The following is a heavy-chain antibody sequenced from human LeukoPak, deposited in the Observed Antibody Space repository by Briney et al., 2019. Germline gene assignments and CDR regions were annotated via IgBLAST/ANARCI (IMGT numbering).Heavy chain of an antibody. Sequence: GGSLRLSCEASGFTFSRYWMHWVRQAPGKGLVWVSRIKSDGKTNYADSVKGRFTISRDNAKNTVSLQMNSLRADDTGVYYCARAPSEVGGYYPEYFRHWGQGTLVTVSS. CDR3: ARAPSEVGGYYPEYFRH. CDR2: IKSDGKT. V-gene: IGHV3-74*01. J-gene: IGHJ1*01. D-gene: IGHD3-3*01. CDR1: GFTFSRYW.